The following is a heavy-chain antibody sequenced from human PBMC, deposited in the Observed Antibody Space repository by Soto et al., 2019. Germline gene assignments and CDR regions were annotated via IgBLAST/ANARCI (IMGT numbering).Heavy chain of an antibody. Sequence: PSETLSLTCTVSGGSISNYYWNWFRQPPGEGLEWIGYIYFSGFTNYNPSLKSRVAISLDMSRFQFSLKLASVTAADTAVYYCATAPTGRYWGFFDSWGRGTLVTVSS. CDR3: ATAPTGRYWGFFDS. CDR1: GGSISNYY. V-gene: IGHV4-59*01. CDR2: IYFSGFT. J-gene: IGHJ4*02. D-gene: IGHD2-8*02.